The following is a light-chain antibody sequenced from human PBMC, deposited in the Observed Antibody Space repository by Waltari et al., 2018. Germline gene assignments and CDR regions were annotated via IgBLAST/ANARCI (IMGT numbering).Light chain of an antibody. CDR1: ALPTQS. CDR2: KDT. CDR3: QSADSSGTYWV. Sequence: SYELTQPPSVSVSPGQTAKITCSGDALPTQSAYWYQQRPGQAPVMVISKDTERPSGIPERFSGTGSGTTVTLIISGVQAEDEADYYCQSADSSGTYWVFGGGTKLTVL. J-gene: IGLJ3*02. V-gene: IGLV3-25*03.